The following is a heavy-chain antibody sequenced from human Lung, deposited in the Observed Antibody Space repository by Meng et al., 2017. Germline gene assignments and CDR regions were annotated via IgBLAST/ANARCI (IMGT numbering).Heavy chain of an antibody. D-gene: IGHD5-12*01. CDR2: IKSKPDGEKI. J-gene: IGHJ4*02. Sequence: EVQLVDCGGGLVKPGGSLRLSCEGFVFSFSNAYMTWVRQVPGKRLEWVGRIKSKPDGEKIDYAAPVKGRFTISRDDSKNTVYLQMNSLKTEETAVYYCSGHIDYWGQGTLVTVFS. CDR1: VFSFSNAY. V-gene: IGHV3-15*01. CDR3: SGHIDY.